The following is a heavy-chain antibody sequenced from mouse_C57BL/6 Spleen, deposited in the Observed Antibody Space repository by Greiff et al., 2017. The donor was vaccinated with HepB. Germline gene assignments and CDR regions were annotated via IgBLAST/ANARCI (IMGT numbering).Heavy chain of an antibody. CDR2: IDPETGGT. Sequence: VQLQQSGAELVRPGASVTLSCKASGYTFTDYEMHWVKQTPVHGLEWIGAIDPETGGTAYNQKFKGKAILTADKSSSTAYMELRSLTSEDSAVYYCTSDDDSQIDYWGQGTTLTVSS. CDR3: TSDDDSQIDY. D-gene: IGHD2-13*01. V-gene: IGHV1-15*01. CDR1: GYTFTDYE. J-gene: IGHJ2*01.